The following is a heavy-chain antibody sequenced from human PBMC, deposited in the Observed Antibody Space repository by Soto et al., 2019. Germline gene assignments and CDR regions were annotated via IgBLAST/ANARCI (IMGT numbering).Heavy chain of an antibody. Sequence: SETLSLTCTVSGGSISSYYWSWIRQPPGKGLEWIGYIYYSGSTNYNPSLKSRVTISVDTSKNQFSLQMNGLRVEDTAMYYCVRENYYYGMDVWGQGTTVTVSS. J-gene: IGHJ6*02. V-gene: IGHV4-59*12. CDR1: GGSISSYY. CDR3: VRENYYYGMDV. CDR2: IYYSGST.